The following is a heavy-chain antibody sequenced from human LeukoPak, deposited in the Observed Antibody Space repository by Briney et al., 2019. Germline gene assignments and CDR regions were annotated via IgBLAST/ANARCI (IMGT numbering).Heavy chain of an antibody. J-gene: IGHJ4*02. V-gene: IGHV1-8*03. D-gene: IGHD5-24*01. Sequence: ASVKVSCKASGYTFTSYYMHWVRQATGQGLEWMGWMNPNSGNTGYAQKFQGRVTITRNTSISTAYMELSRLRSDDTAVYYCARGALEMATITYDYWGQGTLVTVSS. CDR1: GYTFTSYY. CDR2: MNPNSGNT. CDR3: ARGALEMATITYDY.